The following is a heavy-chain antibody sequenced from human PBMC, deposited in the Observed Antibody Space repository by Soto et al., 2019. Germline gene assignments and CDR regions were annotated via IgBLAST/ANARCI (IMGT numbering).Heavy chain of an antibody. V-gene: IGHV1-69*01. D-gene: IGHD4-17*01. Sequence: QVQLVQSGAEVKKPGSLVKVSCKASGGTFSSYAISWGRQAPGQGLEWVGGIIPIFGPANYAQKFQGRVTIPADESTSTADMELSSLRSEDTVVDYCARDPGTVVSRYYFDYWGQGTVVTVSS. CDR2: IIPIFGPA. J-gene: IGHJ4*02. CDR3: ARDPGTVVSRYYFDY. CDR1: GGTFSSYA.